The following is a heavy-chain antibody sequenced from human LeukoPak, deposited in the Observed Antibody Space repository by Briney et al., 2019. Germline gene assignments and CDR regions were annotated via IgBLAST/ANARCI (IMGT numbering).Heavy chain of an antibody. J-gene: IGHJ6*02. CDR2: IRGDGAET. CDR1: GFAFGRCA. CDR3: AREGVSGWYHSYYYGMDV. V-gene: IGHV3-23*01. D-gene: IGHD6-19*01. Sequence: GGSLRLSCADSGFAFGRCAMSWVRQAPGKGLEWVSAIRGDGAETYYADSVKGRFTISRDNSKNTLYLQMNSLRAEDTAVYYCAREGVSGWYHSYYYGMDVWGQGTTVTVSS.